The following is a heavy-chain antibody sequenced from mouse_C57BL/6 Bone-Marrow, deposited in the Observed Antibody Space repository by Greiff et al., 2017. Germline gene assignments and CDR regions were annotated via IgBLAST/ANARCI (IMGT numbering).Heavy chain of an antibody. CDR2: IYPGSGNT. Sequence: VQLVESGAELVKPGASVKISCKASGYSFTSYYIHWVKQRPGQGLEWIGWIYPGSGNTKYNEKFKGKATLTADTSSSTAYMQLSSLTSEDSAVYYCARELQYYFDYWGQGTTLTVSS. CDR3: ARELQYYFDY. CDR1: GYSFTSYY. V-gene: IGHV1-66*01. D-gene: IGHD2-12*01. J-gene: IGHJ2*01.